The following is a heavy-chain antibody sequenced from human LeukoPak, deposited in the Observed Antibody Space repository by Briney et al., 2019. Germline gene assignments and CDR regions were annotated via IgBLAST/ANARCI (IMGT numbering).Heavy chain of an antibody. CDR2: INHNGGDT. CDR1: GYTLTDYY. Sequence: SSVKVSCKASGYTLTDYYMHWVRQAPGQEREWMGWINHNGGDTNYAQNFQGRVTITRDTSIRTAYMELSRLTADDTAIYYCARDWRGSYFPDFWGQGSMLTVSS. CDR3: ARDWRGSYFPDF. J-gene: IGHJ4*02. V-gene: IGHV1-2*02. D-gene: IGHD1-26*01.